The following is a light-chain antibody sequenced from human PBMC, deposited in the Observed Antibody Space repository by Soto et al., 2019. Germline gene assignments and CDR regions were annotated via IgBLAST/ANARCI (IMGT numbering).Light chain of an antibody. V-gene: IGKV3-20*01. CDR3: QHYGTSWWT. J-gene: IGKJ1*01. CDR1: QSVSSSY. CDR2: GAS. Sequence: EIEWTRSTGTLTLSSAERAYITCRASQSVSSSYLAWYQQKTGQAPRLLISGASGRATGIPVRLSSGGSETDFNLTISSLEPEDFAVYYCQHYGTSWWTCGQGTKVDIK.